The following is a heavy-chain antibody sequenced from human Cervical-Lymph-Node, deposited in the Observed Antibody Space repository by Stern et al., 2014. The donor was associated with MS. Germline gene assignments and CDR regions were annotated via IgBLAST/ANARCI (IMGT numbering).Heavy chain of an antibody. CDR2: IFPRDSNT. Sequence: EVQLVESGAEVKKPGESLKISCEASGYLFDDYWIGWVRQMSGRGLELVAIIFPRDSNTRYSPSVQGQVTISADKSISTAYLQWSSLKASAPAMYYCARSPATPSGYDRFDYWGQGALVTVSS. D-gene: IGHD5-12*01. J-gene: IGHJ4*02. V-gene: IGHV5-51*03. CDR3: ARSPATPSGYDRFDY. CDR1: GYLFDDYW.